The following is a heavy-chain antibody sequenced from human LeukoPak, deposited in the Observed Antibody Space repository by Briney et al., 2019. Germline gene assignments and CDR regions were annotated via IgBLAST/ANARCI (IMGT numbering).Heavy chain of an antibody. CDR1: GFTFSTYW. V-gene: IGHV3-23*01. D-gene: IGHD5-12*01. Sequence: GGSLRLSCAASGFTFSTYWMHWVRQAPGKGLEWVSAISGSGGSTYYADSVKGRFTISRDNSKNTLYLQTNSLRAEDTAVYYCAKARGDIVATIFDYWGQGTLVTVSS. CDR3: AKARGDIVATIFDY. CDR2: ISGSGGST. J-gene: IGHJ4*02.